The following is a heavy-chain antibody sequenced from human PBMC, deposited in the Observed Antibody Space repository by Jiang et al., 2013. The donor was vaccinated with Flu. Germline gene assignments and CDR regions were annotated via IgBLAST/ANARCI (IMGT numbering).Heavy chain of an antibody. Sequence: SGAEVKKPGASVRISCKASGYVFTSYYIHWVRQSPGQGLEWMGIINPSGGSTTYPRKFQDRVTVTRDTSTSTVSMELSSLTSEDTAVYYCARGYGYSYGYDYWGQGTLVTVSS. V-gene: IGHV1-46*01. CDR1: GYVFTSYY. J-gene: IGHJ4*02. CDR2: INPSGGST. D-gene: IGHD5-18*01. CDR3: ARGYGYSYGYDY.